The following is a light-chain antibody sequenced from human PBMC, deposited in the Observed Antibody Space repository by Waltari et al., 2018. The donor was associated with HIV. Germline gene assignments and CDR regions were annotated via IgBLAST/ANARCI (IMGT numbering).Light chain of an antibody. J-gene: IGLJ2*01. Sequence: ELTQPPSAPVPSGQTAKITYFGGAFTEQYGAWFQDQSGQAPLMVIYEDSKRPAVIPERFSGSTSGTTTTVTISGAQVDDEGDYYCYSTDSAGTLVVFGGGTKLTVL. CDR2: EDS. CDR3: YSTDSAGTLVV. CDR1: AFTEQY. V-gene: IGLV3-10*01.